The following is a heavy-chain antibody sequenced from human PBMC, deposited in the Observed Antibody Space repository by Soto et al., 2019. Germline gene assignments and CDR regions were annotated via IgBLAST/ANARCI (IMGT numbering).Heavy chain of an antibody. CDR3: AGTYGRDDS. CDR1: GFGFTFSNYY. Sequence: EVQLVESGGGLFRPGGSLSLSCAASGFGFTFSNYYMNWIRQAPGKGLEWVSSISSSVHMTFYAPSVNGRFTISRDNGKNSLYPQMYSQRAEDTGVYFCAGTYGRDDSWGPGTMVTVSS. J-gene: IGHJ5*01. D-gene: IGHD3-16*01. V-gene: IGHV3-21*01. CDR2: ISSSVHMT.